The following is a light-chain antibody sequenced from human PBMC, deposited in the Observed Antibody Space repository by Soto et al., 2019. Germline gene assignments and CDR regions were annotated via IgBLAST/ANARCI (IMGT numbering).Light chain of an antibody. CDR3: QQYNNWPPYT. Sequence: EIVMTQSPATLSVSPGERATLSCRASQSVSSNLAWYQQKPGQAPRLLIYGASTRATGIPARFSGSGPGTEFTLTISSLQSEDFAVYYCQQYNNWPPYTVGQGTKVDSK. CDR2: GAS. J-gene: IGKJ2*01. V-gene: IGKV3-15*01. CDR1: QSVSSN.